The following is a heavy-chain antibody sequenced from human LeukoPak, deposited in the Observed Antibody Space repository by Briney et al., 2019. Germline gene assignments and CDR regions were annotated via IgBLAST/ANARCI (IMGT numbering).Heavy chain of an antibody. CDR3: ARETHSYGTGDY. CDR1: GYTLTGYF. J-gene: IGHJ4*02. V-gene: IGHV1-2*06. CDR2: INPNSGGT. Sequence: ASVKVSCKASGYTLTGYFMTWVQQAPGQGLNWMGRINPNSGGTNYAQKFQGRVTMTRDTSISTAYMELSRLRSDDTAVYYCARETHSYGTGDYWGQGTLVTVSS. D-gene: IGHD5-18*01.